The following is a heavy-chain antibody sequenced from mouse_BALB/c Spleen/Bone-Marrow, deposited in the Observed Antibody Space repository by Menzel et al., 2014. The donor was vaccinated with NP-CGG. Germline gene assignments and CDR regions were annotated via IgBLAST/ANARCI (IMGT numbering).Heavy chain of an antibody. V-gene: IGHV1-37*01. D-gene: IGHD1-1*02. J-gene: IGHJ4*01. CDR2: IHPYNGDT. CDR3: GRYGYDAMDF. Sequence: EAQGVESGPELVRPGASVKLSCRASGFSFTDYFINWVKQSHGKSLEWIGRIHPYNGDTFYNQKFKVKASLTVDKSSNTARMELLSLTSEDSAVYYCGRYGYDAMDFWGQGTSVTVSS. CDR1: GFSFTDYF.